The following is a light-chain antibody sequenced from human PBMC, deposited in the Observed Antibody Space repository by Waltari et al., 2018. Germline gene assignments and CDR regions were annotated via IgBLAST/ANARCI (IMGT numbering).Light chain of an antibody. V-gene: IGLV2-8*01. J-gene: IGLJ2*01. CDR1: SSDVGGYNS. CDR2: DVS. Sequence: QSALTQPPSASGSPGQSVTISCTGTSSDVGGYNSVSWYQQHPGKAPKRMVYDVSKRPAGGPERLAASKSGTTASLTVPGLQAEDEADYSCSSYAGSNNLVCGGGTKLTVL. CDR3: SSYAGSNNLV.